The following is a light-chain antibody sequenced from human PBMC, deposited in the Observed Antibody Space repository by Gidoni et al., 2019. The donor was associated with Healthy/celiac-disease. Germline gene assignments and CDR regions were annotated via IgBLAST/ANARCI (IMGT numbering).Light chain of an antibody. CDR2: GNS. CDR1: SSNIGSGYD. CDR3: QSYDSSLSGSV. V-gene: IGLV1-40*01. J-gene: IGLJ2*01. Sequence: QSVLTQQPSVSGAPGQRVTISCTGSSSNIGSGYDVHWYQQRPGTAPKHLIYGNSNRPSGVPDRFSGSKSGTSASLAITGLQAEDEADYYCQSYDSSLSGSVFGGGTKLTVL.